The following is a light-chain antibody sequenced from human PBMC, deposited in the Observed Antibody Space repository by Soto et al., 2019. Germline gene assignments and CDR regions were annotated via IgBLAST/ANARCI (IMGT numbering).Light chain of an antibody. CDR3: QQSYSTPRT. CDR1: QSISNC. V-gene: IGKV1-39*01. Sequence: DIQMTQSPSTLSAFVGDRVTLTCRASQSISNCLAWSQQKPGKAPKLLIYAASTLQSGVPSRFSGSGSGTAFTLTISSLQPEDFATYYCQQSYSTPRTFGQGTKVEIK. CDR2: AAS. J-gene: IGKJ1*01.